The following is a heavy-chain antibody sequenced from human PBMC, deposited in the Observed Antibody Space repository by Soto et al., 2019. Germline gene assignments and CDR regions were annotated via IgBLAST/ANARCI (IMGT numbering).Heavy chain of an antibody. CDR3: ESIVATLHGMDV. V-gene: IGHV1-69*02. D-gene: IGHD5-12*01. CDR2: IIPILGIA. Sequence: QVQLVQSGAEVKQPGSSVKVSCKASGGTFSSYTISWVRQAPGQGLEWMGRIIPILGIANYAQKFQGRVTIPADKSTSTAYMELSSLRSEDTAVYYCESIVATLHGMDVWGQGTTVTVSS. J-gene: IGHJ6*02. CDR1: GGTFSSYT.